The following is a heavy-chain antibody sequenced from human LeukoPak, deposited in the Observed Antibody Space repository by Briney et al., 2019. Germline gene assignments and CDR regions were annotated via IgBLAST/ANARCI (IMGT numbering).Heavy chain of an antibody. CDR1: GYSFTSYW. J-gene: IGHJ4*02. V-gene: IGHV5-51*01. CDR3: ARGLHARYGDYAFDY. D-gene: IGHD4-17*01. CDR2: IYPGDSDT. Sequence: GESLKISCMGSGYSFTSYWIGWVRQMPGKGLEWMGIIYPGDSDTRYSPSFQGQVTISADKSISTAYLQWSSLKASDTAMYYCARGLHARYGDYAFDYWGQGTLVTVSS.